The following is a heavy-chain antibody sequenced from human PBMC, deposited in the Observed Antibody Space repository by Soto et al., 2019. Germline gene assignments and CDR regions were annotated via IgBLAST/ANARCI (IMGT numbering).Heavy chain of an antibody. V-gene: IGHV3-33*01. D-gene: IGHD3-10*01. Sequence: GGSLRLSCAASGFTFSSYGMHWVRQAPGKGLEWVAVIWYDGSNKYYADSVKGRFTISRDNSKNTLYLQMNSLRAEDTAVYYCARAPGDYYGSGSYLRRGYYYYMDVWGKGTTVTVSS. CDR1: GFTFSSYG. CDR2: IWYDGSNK. CDR3: ARAPGDYYGSGSYLRRGYYYYMDV. J-gene: IGHJ6*03.